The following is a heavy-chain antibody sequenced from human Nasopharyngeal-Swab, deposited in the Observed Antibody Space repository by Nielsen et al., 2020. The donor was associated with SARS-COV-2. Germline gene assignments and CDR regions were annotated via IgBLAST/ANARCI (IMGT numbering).Heavy chain of an antibody. CDR2: VSPDGTST. Sequence: GEALKISWAASGFTFSNYWKHWVRQAPGKGVVWVSRVSPDGTSTTYADSVKGRFTVSRDNAKNTLYLQLNSLRAEGTAVYYCAADQTMGWGQGTLVTVSS. J-gene: IGHJ4*02. D-gene: IGHD1-14*01. CDR1: GFTFSNYW. V-gene: IGHV3-74*03. CDR3: AADQTMG.